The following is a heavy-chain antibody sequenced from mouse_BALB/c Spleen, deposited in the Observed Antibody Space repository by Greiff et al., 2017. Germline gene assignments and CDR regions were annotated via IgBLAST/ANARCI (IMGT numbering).Heavy chain of an antibody. J-gene: IGHJ4*01. D-gene: IGHD1-1*01. V-gene: IGHV1-7*01. CDR3: ARTHYYGSSIYAMDY. Sequence: VKLMESGAELAKPGASVKMSCKASGYTFTSYWMHWVKQRPGQGLEWIGYINPSTGYTEYNQKFKDKATLTADKSSSTAYMQLSSLTSEDSAVYYCARTHYYGSSIYAMDYWGQGTSVTVSS. CDR1: GYTFTSYW. CDR2: INPSTGYT.